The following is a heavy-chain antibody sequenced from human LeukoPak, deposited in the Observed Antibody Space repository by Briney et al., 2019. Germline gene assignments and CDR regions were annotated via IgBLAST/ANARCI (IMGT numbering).Heavy chain of an antibody. CDR3: ARHVFYSSSPFDY. J-gene: IGHJ4*02. D-gene: IGHD6-13*01. V-gene: IGHV4-59*08. CDR2: IYYSGST. CDR1: GGSISSYY. Sequence: SETLSLTCTVSGGSISSYYWSWIRQPPGKGLEWIGYIYYSGSTNYNPPLKSRVTISVDTSKNQFSLKLTSVTAADTAVYYCARHVFYSSSPFDYWGQGTLVTVSS.